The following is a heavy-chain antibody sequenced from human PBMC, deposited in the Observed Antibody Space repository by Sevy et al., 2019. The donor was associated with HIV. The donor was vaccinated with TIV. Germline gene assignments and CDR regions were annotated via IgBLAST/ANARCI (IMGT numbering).Heavy chain of an antibody. D-gene: IGHD2-15*01. V-gene: IGHV3-21*01. J-gene: IGHJ6*02. CDR2: ISSSSTYI. Sequence: GGSLRLSCAASGFTIRTYNMNWVRQAPGTGLEWVSSISSSSTYIYYADSVKGRFTISRDNAKNSLYLQMSSLRAEDTAVYYCARDLVIPATTDYFYYGMDVWGQGTTVTVSS. CDR1: GFTIRTYN. CDR3: ARDLVIPATTDYFYYGMDV.